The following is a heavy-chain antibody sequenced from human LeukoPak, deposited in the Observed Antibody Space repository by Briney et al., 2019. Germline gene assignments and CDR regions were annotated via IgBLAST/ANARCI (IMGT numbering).Heavy chain of an antibody. Sequence: GGSLRLSCAASGFTFSSYAMSWVRQAPGKGLEWVSAISGSGGSTYYADSVKGRFTISRDNSKNTLYLQMNSLRAEDTAVYYCAKDRYCSSTSCYENAFDIWGQGTMVTVSS. D-gene: IGHD2-2*01. CDR3: AKDRYCSSTSCYENAFDI. J-gene: IGHJ3*02. CDR2: ISGSGGST. CDR1: GFTFSSYA. V-gene: IGHV3-23*01.